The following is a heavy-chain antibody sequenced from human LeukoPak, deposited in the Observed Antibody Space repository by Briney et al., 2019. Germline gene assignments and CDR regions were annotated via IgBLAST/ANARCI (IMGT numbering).Heavy chain of an antibody. CDR2: ISSSSSYI. J-gene: IGHJ6*03. Sequence: GGSLRLSCAASGFTFSSYSMNWVRQAPGKGLEWVSSISSSSSYIYYGDSVKGRFTISRDNAKNSLYLQMNSLRAEDTAVYYCATLAMGGPNYYYYYMDVWGKGTTVTVSS. V-gene: IGHV3-21*01. D-gene: IGHD3-16*01. CDR3: ATLAMGGPNYYYYYMDV. CDR1: GFTFSSYS.